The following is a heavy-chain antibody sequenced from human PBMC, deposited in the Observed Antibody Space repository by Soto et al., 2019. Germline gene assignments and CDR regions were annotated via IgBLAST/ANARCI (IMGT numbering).Heavy chain of an antibody. V-gene: IGHV1-3*01. D-gene: IGHD1-1*01. Sequence: GASVKVSCKASGYTFTSYAMHWVRQAPGQRLEWMGWINAGNGNTKYSQKFQGRVTITRDTSASTAYMELSSLRSEDTAVYYCARRLMVYNWNDEPPVYFDYWGQGTLVTVSS. CDR1: GYTFTSYA. CDR2: INAGNGNT. CDR3: ARRLMVYNWNDEPPVYFDY. J-gene: IGHJ4*02.